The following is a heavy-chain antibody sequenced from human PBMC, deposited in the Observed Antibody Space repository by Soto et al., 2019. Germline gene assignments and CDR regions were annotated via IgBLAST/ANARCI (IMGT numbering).Heavy chain of an antibody. CDR2: IAYDGSNK. V-gene: IGHV3-30-3*01. CDR3: ARRAGAYGGNFSPAFDY. CDR1: GFAFSHYA. D-gene: IGHD1-26*01. Sequence: GGSLRLSCEASGFAFSHYAMHWVRQPPGKGLEWVAIIAYDGSNKYYADSGKGRFTISRDNSKDTLYLQMNSLRAEDTAVYYCARRAGAYGGNFSPAFDYWGQGTLVTVSS. J-gene: IGHJ4*02.